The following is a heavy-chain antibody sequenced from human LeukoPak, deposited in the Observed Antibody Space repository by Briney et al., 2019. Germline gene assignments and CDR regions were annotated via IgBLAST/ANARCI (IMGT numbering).Heavy chain of an antibody. CDR3: ARAPRTSNPFDY. Sequence: PGGSLRLSCAASGFTFSDFWMTWVRQPPGRGLEWVAHINQDGSEKYSVDSVRGRFTISRDNVKNSLFLQINILRAEDTAVYYCARAPRTSNPFDYWGQGTLVTVSS. CDR2: INQDGSEK. J-gene: IGHJ4*02. D-gene: IGHD1-14*01. V-gene: IGHV3-7*05. CDR1: GFTFSDFW.